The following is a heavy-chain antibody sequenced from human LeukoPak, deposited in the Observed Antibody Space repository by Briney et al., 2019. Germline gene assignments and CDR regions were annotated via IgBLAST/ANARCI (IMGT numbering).Heavy chain of an antibody. V-gene: IGHV3-53*01. J-gene: IGHJ3*02. Sequence: PGGSLRLSCAASGFTVSSNYMSWVRQAPGKGLEWVSVIYSGGSTYYADSVKGRFTISRDNSKNMLYMQMNSLRAEDTAVYYCVKGWLLYGFDIWGQGTMVTVSS. D-gene: IGHD3-3*01. CDR3: VKGWLLYGFDI. CDR2: IYSGGST. CDR1: GFTVSSNY.